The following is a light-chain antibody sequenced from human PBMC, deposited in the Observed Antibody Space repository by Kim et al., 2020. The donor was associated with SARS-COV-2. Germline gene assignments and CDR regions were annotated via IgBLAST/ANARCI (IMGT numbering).Light chain of an antibody. CDR3: SSYTSSSTVV. Sequence: QSALTQTASVSGSPGQSITISCTGTSSDVGGYNYVSWYQQHPGKAPKLMIYDVSNRPSGVSNRFSGSKSGNTASLTISGLQAEDEADYYCSSYTSSSTVVCGGGTQLTVL. J-gene: IGLJ2*01. CDR2: DVS. V-gene: IGLV2-14*03. CDR1: SSDVGGYNY.